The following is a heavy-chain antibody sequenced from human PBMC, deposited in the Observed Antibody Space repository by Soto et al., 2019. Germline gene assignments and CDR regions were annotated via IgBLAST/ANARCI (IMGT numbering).Heavy chain of an antibody. CDR1: GGSSSSTSYY. J-gene: IGHJ6*03. Sequence: PSETLSLTCTVSGGSSSSTSYYWGWIRQPPGKGLEWIGSIYSSGNTYYNPSLKSRVTISVDTSKSHLSLTLNSVTAADTATYYCARGGISHWAYFYYMDVWDRGTTVTVSS. CDR3: ARGGISHWAYFYYMDV. V-gene: IGHV4-39*02. CDR2: IYSSGNT. D-gene: IGHD2-21*01.